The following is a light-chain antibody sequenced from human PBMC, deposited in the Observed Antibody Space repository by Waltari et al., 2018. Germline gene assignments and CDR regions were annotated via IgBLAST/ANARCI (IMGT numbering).Light chain of an antibody. CDR3: HQSMSTPWT. V-gene: IGKV3-20*01. CDR2: AAA. Sequence: EIVLTQSPGTISLSPGERATLSCRASQSVSTNYLAWYQQKPGQAPSLLIYAAASRATGIPDRFIGSASGTDFTLTVSSVAPDDFAVYYCHQSMSTPWTFGQGTKVEVK. CDR1: QSVSTNY. J-gene: IGKJ1*01.